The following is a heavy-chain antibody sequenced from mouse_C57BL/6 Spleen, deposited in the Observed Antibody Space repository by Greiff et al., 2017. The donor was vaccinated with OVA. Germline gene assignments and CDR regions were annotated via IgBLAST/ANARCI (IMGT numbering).Heavy chain of an antibody. J-gene: IGHJ4*01. V-gene: IGHV1-81*01. Sequence: QVQLKQSGAELARPGASVKLSCKASGYTFTSYGISWVKQRTGQGLEWIGEIYPRSGNTYYNEKFKGKATLTADKSSSTAYMELRSLTSEDSAVYFCARRFYGSSSTYYAMDYWGQGTSVTVSS. CDR3: ARRFYGSSSTYYAMDY. D-gene: IGHD1-1*01. CDR1: GYTFTSYG. CDR2: IYPRSGNT.